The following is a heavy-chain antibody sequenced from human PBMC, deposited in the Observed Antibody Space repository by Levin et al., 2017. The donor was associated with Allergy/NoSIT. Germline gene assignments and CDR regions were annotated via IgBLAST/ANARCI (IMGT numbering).Heavy chain of an antibody. D-gene: IGHD6-19*01. Sequence: PGGSLRLSCAASGFTFSSYAMHWVRQAPGKGLEWVAVISYDGSNKYYADSVKGRFTISRDNSKNTLYLQMNSLRAEDTAVYYCARDGYSSGWRIKFVFDYWGQGTLVTVSS. CDR1: GFTFSSYA. CDR2: ISYDGSNK. V-gene: IGHV3-30-3*01. CDR3: ARDGYSSGWRIKFVFDY. J-gene: IGHJ4*02.